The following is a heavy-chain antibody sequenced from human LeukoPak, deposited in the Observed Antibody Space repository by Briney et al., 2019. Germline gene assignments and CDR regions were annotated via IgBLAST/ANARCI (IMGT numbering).Heavy chain of an antibody. Sequence: PSETLSLTCAVYGGSFSGYYWSWIRQPPGKGLEWIGYIYYSGSTNYNPSLKSRVTISVDTSKNQFSLKLSSVTAADTAVYYCAGTRGFMENWFDPWGQGTLVTVSS. CDR2: IYYSGST. D-gene: IGHD3-16*01. J-gene: IGHJ5*02. CDR3: AGTRGFMENWFDP. CDR1: GGSFSGYY. V-gene: IGHV4-59*01.